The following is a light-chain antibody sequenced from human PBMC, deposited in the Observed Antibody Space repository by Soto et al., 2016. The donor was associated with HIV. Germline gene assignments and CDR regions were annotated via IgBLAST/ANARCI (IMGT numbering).Light chain of an antibody. CDR2: VAS. V-gene: IGKV1-NL1*01. CDR1: QPIGNS. Sequence: DIQMTQSPSSLSASVEDRVTITCRASQPIGNSLAWYQQKPGKAPKVLVYVASRLESGVPSRFSGSGSWTDYTLTISSLQPEDSATYYCQQYYNTPXTFGGGTKVQI. CDR3: QQYYNTPXT. J-gene: IGKJ4*01.